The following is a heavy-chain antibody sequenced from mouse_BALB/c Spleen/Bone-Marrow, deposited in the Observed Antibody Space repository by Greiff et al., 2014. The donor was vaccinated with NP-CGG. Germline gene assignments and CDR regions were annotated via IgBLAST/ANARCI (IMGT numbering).Heavy chain of an antibody. CDR1: GYTFTSYW. CDR2: INPSNGRT. V-gene: IGHV1S81*02. CDR3: SREESLGDAMDY. D-gene: IGHD4-1*01. J-gene: IGHJ4*01. Sequence: QVQLQQPGAELVKPGASVKLSCKASGYTFTSYWMHWVKQRPGQGLEWIGEINPSNGRTNYNEKFKSKATLTLDKSSSTAYMQLSRLTSEDSAVYYCSREESLGDAMDYWGQGTSVTVSS.